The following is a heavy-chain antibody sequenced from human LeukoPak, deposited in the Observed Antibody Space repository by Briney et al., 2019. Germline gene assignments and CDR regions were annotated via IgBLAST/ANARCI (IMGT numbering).Heavy chain of an antibody. V-gene: IGHV3-7*01. Sequence: GGSLRLSCAASGCMFRSYWGTWVRQAPGKGLEWVANINQDGSEKNNLDFVRGRFTISRDEARNSLYLQMNSLRAEDTAVYYCARDATTHTIGWYDDAFDIWGHGTMVTVSS. CDR3: ARDATTHTIGWYDDAFDI. CDR2: INQDGSEK. CDR1: GCMFRSYW. J-gene: IGHJ3*02. D-gene: IGHD6-19*01.